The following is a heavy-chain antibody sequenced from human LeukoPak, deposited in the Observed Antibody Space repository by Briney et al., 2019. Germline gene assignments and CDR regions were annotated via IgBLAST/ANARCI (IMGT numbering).Heavy chain of an antibody. CDR3: SYGSGSYYEYYFDY. J-gene: IGHJ4*02. Sequence: GGSLRLSCAASGFTFSSYSMNWVRQAPGKGLEWVGFIRSKAYGGTTEYAASVKGRFTISRDDSKSIAYLQMNSLKTEDTAVYYCSYGSGSYYEYYFDYWGQGTLVTVSS. D-gene: IGHD3-10*01. CDR1: GFTFSSYS. CDR2: IRSKAYGGTT. V-gene: IGHV3-49*04.